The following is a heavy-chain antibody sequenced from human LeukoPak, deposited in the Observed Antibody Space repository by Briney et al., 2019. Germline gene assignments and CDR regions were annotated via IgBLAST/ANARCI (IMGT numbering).Heavy chain of an antibody. J-gene: IGHJ5*02. CDR1: DDSVSDYY. V-gene: IGHV4-59*02. CDR2: FHNSGTS. D-gene: IGHD7-27*01. CDR3: ARRSNWGPSNWFDP. Sequence: PSETLSLTCTVSDDSVSDYYRGWIRQPPGKGLEWIGYFHNSGTSTYNPSLKSRVTISADTSKNQFSLQLNSLTTADTAVYYCARRSNWGPSNWFDPWGQGTLVTVSS.